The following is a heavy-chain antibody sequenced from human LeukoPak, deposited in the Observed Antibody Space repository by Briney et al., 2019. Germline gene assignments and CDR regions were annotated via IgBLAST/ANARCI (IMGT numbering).Heavy chain of an antibody. V-gene: IGHV3-21*01. D-gene: IGHD6-6*01. CDR1: GFTFSSNS. Sequence: GGSLRLSCAASGFTFSSNSMSWVRQPPGKGLEWVSSIDSSGRDTYYAGSVKGRFTISRDNAKNSLYLQMNSLRAEDTAVYYCARELAARQDLDYWGQGTLVTVSS. CDR3: ARELAARQDLDY. J-gene: IGHJ4*02. CDR2: IDSSGRDT.